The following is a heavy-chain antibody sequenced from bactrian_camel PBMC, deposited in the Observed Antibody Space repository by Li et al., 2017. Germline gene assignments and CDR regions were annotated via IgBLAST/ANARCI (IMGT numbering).Heavy chain of an antibody. CDR1: RFSYSTAY. CDR3: AADSLACVVDGQPYNH. J-gene: IGHJ4*01. V-gene: IGHV3S55*01. CDR2: IDSPGNI. D-gene: IGHD2*01. Sequence: HVQLVESGGGSVQAGGSLRLSCAVSRFSYSTAYMAWFRQTPGKERELVAHIDSPGNIVYADSVKGRFSISKDNTKNTLFLQMSSLKPEDTAMYYCAADSLACVVDGQPYNHWGQGTQVTVS.